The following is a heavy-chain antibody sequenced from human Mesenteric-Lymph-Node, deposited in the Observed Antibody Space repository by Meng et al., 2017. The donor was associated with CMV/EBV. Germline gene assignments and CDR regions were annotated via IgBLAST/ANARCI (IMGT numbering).Heavy chain of an antibody. CDR3: ARDLRDPKWGPINWYVGL. J-gene: IGHJ2*01. Sequence: NSNYTDSVKGRFTISRDSSKNRVYLQMNSLRAEDTALYYCARDLRDPKWGPINWYVGLWGRGTLVTVSS. CDR2: NS. V-gene: IGHV3-30*10. D-gene: IGHD7-27*01.